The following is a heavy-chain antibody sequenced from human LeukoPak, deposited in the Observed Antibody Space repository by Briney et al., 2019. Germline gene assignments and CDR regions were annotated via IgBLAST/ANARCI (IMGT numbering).Heavy chain of an antibody. CDR2: ISAHNGNT. D-gene: IGHD6-6*01. V-gene: IGHV1-18*01. Sequence: ASVKVSCKASGYSFTTYGITWVRQAPGQGLERMGWISAHNGNTNYAQKLQGRVTMTTDTSASTAYMELRSLTSDDTAVYYCARDMIAARPNWFDPWGQGTLVTVSS. CDR1: GYSFTTYG. J-gene: IGHJ5*02. CDR3: ARDMIAARPNWFDP.